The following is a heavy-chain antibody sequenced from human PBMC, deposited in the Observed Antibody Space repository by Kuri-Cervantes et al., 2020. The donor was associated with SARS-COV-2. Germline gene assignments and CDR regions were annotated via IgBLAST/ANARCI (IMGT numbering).Heavy chain of an antibody. CDR3: AVAATFSLRNYYYYGMDV. J-gene: IGHJ6*02. D-gene: IGHD2-15*01. CDR2: INPSGGST. CDR1: GYTFTSYY. Sequence: ASVKISCKASGYTFTSYYMHWVRQAPGQGLEWMGIINPSGGSTSYAQKFQGRVTMTRDTSTSTVYMELSSLRSEDTAVYYCAVAATFSLRNYYYYGMDVWGQGTTVTVSS. V-gene: IGHV1-46*01.